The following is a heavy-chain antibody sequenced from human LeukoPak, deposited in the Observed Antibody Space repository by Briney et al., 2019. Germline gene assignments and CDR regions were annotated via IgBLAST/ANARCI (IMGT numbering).Heavy chain of an antibody. V-gene: IGHV3-7*01. D-gene: IGHD1-26*01. CDR2: IKQDGSEK. CDR3: PRHQVGVTTTGLAFDI. Sequence: AGSLRLSCAASGFTFSSYWMSWVLQAPGKGLEWVTNIKQDGSEKYHMDSVKGRFTISRDNAKNSLYLQMNRLRAEDTAVSYCPRHQVGVTTTGLAFDIWGQRTMVTVSS. CDR1: GFTFSSYW. J-gene: IGHJ3*02.